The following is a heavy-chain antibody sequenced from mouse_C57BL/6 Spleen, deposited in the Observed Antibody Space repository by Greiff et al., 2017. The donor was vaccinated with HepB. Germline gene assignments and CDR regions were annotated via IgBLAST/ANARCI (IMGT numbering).Heavy chain of an antibody. V-gene: IGHV1-76*01. Sequence: QVQLQHSGAELVRPGASVKLSCKASGYTFTDYYINWVKQRPGQGLEWIARIYPWSGNTYYTEKFKGKATLTAEKSSSTAYMQLSSLTSEDSAVYFGARCSSYGSYWYIDGWGTGTTVTVYS. CDR3: ARCSSYGSYWYIDG. CDR2: IYPWSGNT. CDR1: GYTFTDYY. D-gene: IGHD1-1*01. J-gene: IGHJ1*03.